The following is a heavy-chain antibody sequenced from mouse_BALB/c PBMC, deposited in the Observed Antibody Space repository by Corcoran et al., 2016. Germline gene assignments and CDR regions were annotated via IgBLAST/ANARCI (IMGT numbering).Heavy chain of an antibody. CDR2: IDPANGNT. CDR3: ARGMITRDYYAMDY. J-gene: IGHJ4*01. CDR1: GFNIKDTY. Sequence: EVQLQQSGSELVNPGASVKLSCTASGFNIKDTYMHWVKQRPEQGLEWIGRIDPANGNTKYDPKFQGKATITADTSSNTAYLQLSSLTSEDTAVYYCARGMITRDYYAMDYWGQGTSVTVSS. V-gene: IGHV14-3*02. D-gene: IGHD2-4*01.